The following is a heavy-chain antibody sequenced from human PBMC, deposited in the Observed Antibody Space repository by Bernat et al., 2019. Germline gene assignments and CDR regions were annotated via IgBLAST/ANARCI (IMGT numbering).Heavy chain of an antibody. V-gene: IGHV1-18*01. CDR2: ISAYNGNT. CDR1: GYTFTSYG. D-gene: IGHD1-26*01. Sequence: QVQLVQSGAEVKKPGASVKVSCKASGYTFTSYGISCVRQAPGQGLEWMGWISAYNGNTNYAQKLQGRVTMTTDTSTSTAYMELRSLRSDDTAVYYCARDNRFRERGSYYNAFDIWGQGTMVTVSS. J-gene: IGHJ3*02. CDR3: ARDNRFRERGSYYNAFDI.